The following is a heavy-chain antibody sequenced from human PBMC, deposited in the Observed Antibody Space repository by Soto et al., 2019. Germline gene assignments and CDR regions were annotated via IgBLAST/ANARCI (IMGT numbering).Heavy chain of an antibody. CDR3: ATFEYSGSSGFYYYSGMDV. CDR1: GGSITRDNFF. CDR2: IYHSGAT. D-gene: IGHD5-12*01. J-gene: IGHJ6*02. V-gene: IGHV4-31*11. Sequence: QVQLQESGPGLVKPSQTLSLTCAVSGGSITRDNFFWNWIRQRPGKGLEWIGYIYHSGATYYNPSRSSRVVISIDKAKNHFSLNLTSMTAADTAVYYCATFEYSGSSGFYYYSGMDVWGQGTTATVSS.